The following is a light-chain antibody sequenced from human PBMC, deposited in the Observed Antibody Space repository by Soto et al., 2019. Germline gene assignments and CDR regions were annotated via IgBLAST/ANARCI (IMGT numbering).Light chain of an antibody. CDR3: QHYFNSPWK. V-gene: IGKV3-20*01. CDR1: QSVSSSY. Sequence: EIVLTQSPGTLSLSPGERATLSCRASQSVSSSYLAWYQQKPGQAPRLLIYGASSRATGIPDRFSGSGSGTDFTLTIRSLEPEDFAVCYCQHYFNSPWKFGQGTPVDI. J-gene: IGKJ1*01. CDR2: GAS.